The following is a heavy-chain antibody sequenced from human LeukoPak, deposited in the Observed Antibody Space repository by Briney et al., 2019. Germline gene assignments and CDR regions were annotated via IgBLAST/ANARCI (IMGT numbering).Heavy chain of an antibody. V-gene: IGHV2-5*02. CDR2: NYWDDDK. CDR1: GFSLSTSGVG. CDR3: AHKEYYALGSLGDSFDY. Sequence: GPTLVKPTQTLTLTCTFFGFSLSTSGVGVGWIRQPPGKAVEWLAVNYWDDDKRHSPSLKSRLTITKDTSKNQVGPTMPNMDPVDTATYYCAHKEYYALGSLGDSFDYWGQGTLVTVSS. D-gene: IGHD3-10*01. J-gene: IGHJ4*02.